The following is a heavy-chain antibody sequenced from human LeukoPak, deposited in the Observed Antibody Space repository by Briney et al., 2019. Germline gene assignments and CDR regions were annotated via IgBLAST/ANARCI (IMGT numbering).Heavy chain of an antibody. CDR1: GYTFTIYY. CDR3: ARGRIVVVPAAIRSYYYYYMDV. D-gene: IGHD2-2*01. Sequence: ASVKVSCKASGYTFTIYYMHWGRHAPGQGREWVGIINPSGGSTSYARKFQGRGTITREISTSTVYMEMSSMRSEDTAVYYCARGRIVVVPAAIRSYYYYYMDVWGKGTTVTVSS. J-gene: IGHJ6*03. CDR2: INPSGGST. V-gene: IGHV1-46*01.